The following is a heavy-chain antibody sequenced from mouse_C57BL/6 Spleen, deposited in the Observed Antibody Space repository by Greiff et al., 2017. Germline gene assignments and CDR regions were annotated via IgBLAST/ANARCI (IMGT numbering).Heavy chain of an antibody. D-gene: IGHD2-1*01. CDR2: IDPENGDT. J-gene: IGHJ3*01. CDR1: GFNIKDDY. Sequence: EVQLQQSGAELVRPGASVKLSCTASGFNIKDDYMHWVKQRPEQGLEWIGWIDPENGDTEYASKFQGKATITAYTSSNTAYLQRSSLTSEDTAVYYGTIYYRNYGRFAYWGQGTLVTVSA. CDR3: TIYYRNYGRFAY. V-gene: IGHV14-4*01.